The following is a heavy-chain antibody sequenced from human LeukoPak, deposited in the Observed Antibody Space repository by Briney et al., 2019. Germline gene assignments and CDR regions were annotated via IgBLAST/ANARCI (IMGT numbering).Heavy chain of an antibody. D-gene: IGHD3-3*01. Sequence: SETLSVTCAVPGYSISSGYHWGWIRQPPGKGLEWIGSIYHSGSTYYNPSLKSRVTISVDTSQNQLSLKLSSVTAADTAVYYCASHDQGFWSGYPYYYYYYMDVWGKGTTVTVCS. V-gene: IGHV4-38-2*01. J-gene: IGHJ6*03. CDR1: GYSISSGYH. CDR3: ASHDQGFWSGYPYYYYYYMDV. CDR2: IYHSGST.